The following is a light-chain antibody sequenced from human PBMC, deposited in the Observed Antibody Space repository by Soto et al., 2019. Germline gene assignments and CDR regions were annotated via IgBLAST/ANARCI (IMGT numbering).Light chain of an antibody. CDR2: DVS. V-gene: IGLV2-11*01. CDR1: SSDVGGYNY. J-gene: IGLJ2*01. CDR3: CSYAGSCVV. Sequence: QSVLTQPHSVSGSPGQSVTISCTGTSSDVGGYNYVSWYQQHPGKAPKLMIYDVSKRPSGVPDRFSGSKSGNTASLTISGLQAEDEADYYCCSYAGSCVVFGGGTKLTVL.